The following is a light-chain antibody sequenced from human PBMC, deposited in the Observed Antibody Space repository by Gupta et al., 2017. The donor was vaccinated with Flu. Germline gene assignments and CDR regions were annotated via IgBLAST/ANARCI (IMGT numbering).Light chain of an antibody. CDR1: QSVGSSY. CDR3: QKYGTSPLT. J-gene: IGKJ4*01. V-gene: IGKV3-20*01. Sequence: EIVLTQSLRILPLSPGERATLSCRASQSVGSSYLAWYQQKPGQAPSLLIYGASSRATGIPDRFSGSGSGTDFTLTISRLEPEDFAVYYCQKYGTSPLTFGGGTKVEI. CDR2: GAS.